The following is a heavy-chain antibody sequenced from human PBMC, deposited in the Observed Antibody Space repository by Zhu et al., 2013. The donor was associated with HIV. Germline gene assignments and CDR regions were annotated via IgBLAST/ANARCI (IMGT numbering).Heavy chain of an antibody. V-gene: IGHV1-18*01. CDR2: ISTYSGNT. CDR1: GYTFTSYA. J-gene: IGHJ4*02. Sequence: QVQLVQSGAEVKKPGASVKVSCKASGYTFTSYAFSWVRQAPRQGLEWMGWISTYSGNTRYAQKFKGRLTMTADTSTSTAYLELRSLRSDDTALYYCAREKFGGVIGDFDSWGQGTLVTVSP. CDR3: AREKFGGVIGDFDS. D-gene: IGHD3-16*02.